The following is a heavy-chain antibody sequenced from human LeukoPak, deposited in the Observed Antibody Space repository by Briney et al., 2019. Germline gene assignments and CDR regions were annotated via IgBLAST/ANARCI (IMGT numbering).Heavy chain of an antibody. V-gene: IGHV4-59*08. CDR3: ARQLGIVGATGGWYFDY. CDR1: GGSISSYY. J-gene: IGHJ4*02. Sequence: TASETLSLTCTVSGGSISSYYWSWIRLPPGKGLEWIGYIYYSGSTNYNPSLKSRVTISVDTSKNQFSLKLNSVTAADTAVYYCARQLGIVGATGGWYFDYWGQGTLVTVSS. CDR2: IYYSGST. D-gene: IGHD1-26*01.